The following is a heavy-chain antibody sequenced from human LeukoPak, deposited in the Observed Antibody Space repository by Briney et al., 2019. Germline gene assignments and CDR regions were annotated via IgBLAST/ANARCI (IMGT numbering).Heavy chain of an antibody. D-gene: IGHD2-2*01. CDR1: GFAITDHH. J-gene: IGHJ4*02. CDR2: ISGSGGST. V-gene: IGHV3-23*01. CDR3: AKAGGYCSSTSCPLDY. Sequence: GGSLRLSCAASGFAITDHHMDWVRQAPGKGLEWVSAISGSGGSTYYADSVKGRFTISRDNSKNTLYLQMNSLRAEDTAVYYCAKAGGYCSSTSCPLDYWGQGTLVTVSS.